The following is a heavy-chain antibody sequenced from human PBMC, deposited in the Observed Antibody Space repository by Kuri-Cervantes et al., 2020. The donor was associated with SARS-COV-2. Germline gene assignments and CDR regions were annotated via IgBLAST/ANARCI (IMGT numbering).Heavy chain of an antibody. V-gene: IGHV4-34*01. CDR2: INHSGST. CDR1: GGSFSGYY. J-gene: IGHJ4*02. Sequence: ESLKISCAVYGGSFSGYYWSWIRQPPGKGLEWIGEINHSGSTNYNPSLKSRVTISVDTSKNQFSLKLSSVTAADTAVYYCARRYGGHFHAVAAPGPYYFDYWGQGTLVTVSS. D-gene: IGHD6-19*01. CDR3: ARRYGGHFHAVAAPGPYYFDY.